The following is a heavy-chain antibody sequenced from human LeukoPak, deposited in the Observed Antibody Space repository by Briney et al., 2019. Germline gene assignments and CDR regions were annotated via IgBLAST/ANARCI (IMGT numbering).Heavy chain of an antibody. CDR3: ARDCSGGSCYAGSYYGMDV. J-gene: IGHJ6*02. Sequence: GGSLRLSCAASGFTFSNYWMSWVRQAPGKGLEWVAVIWYDGSNKYYADSVKGRFTISRDNSKNTLYLQMNSLRAEDTAVYYCARDCSGGSCYAGSYYGMDVWGQGTTVTVSS. CDR1: GFTFSNYW. CDR2: IWYDGSNK. V-gene: IGHV3-33*08. D-gene: IGHD2-15*01.